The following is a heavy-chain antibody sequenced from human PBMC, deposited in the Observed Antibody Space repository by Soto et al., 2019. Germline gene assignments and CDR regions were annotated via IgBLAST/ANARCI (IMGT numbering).Heavy chain of an antibody. V-gene: IGHV1-18*01. CDR1: GYTFTSYG. D-gene: IGHD3-10*01. CDR2: ISAYNGNT. CDR3: ARDGGYYYGPGSYYSNAPH. Sequence: ASVKVSCKASGYTFTSYGISWVRQAPGQGLEWMGWISAYNGNTNYAQKLQGRVTMTTDTSTSTAYMELRSLRSDDTAVYYCARDGGYYYGPGSYYSNAPHWGQGTLVTVSS. J-gene: IGHJ4*02.